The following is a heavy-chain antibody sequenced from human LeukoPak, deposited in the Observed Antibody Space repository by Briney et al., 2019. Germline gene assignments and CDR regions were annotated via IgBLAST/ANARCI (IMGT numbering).Heavy chain of an antibody. D-gene: IGHD4-17*01. V-gene: IGHV3-53*01. J-gene: IGHJ4*02. CDR3: ARVVDHDYGDYYLDY. Sequence: GGSLRLSCAASGFTVSSNYMSWVRQAPGKGLEWVSVIYSGGSTDYADSVKGRLTISRDNSKNTLYLQMNSLRAEDTAVYYCARVVDHDYGDYYLDYWGQGTLVTVSS. CDR2: IYSGGST. CDR1: GFTVSSNY.